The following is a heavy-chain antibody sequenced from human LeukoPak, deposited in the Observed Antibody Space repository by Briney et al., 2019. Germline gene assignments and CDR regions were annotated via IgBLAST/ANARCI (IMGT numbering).Heavy chain of an antibody. J-gene: IGHJ4*02. CDR2: INPSGGST. CDR1: GYTFTSYY. V-gene: IGHV1-46*01. D-gene: IGHD6-19*01. CDR3: ARGVYSSGWSGHFDY. Sequence: ASVKVSCKSSGYTFTSYYMHWVRQAPGQGLEWVGIINPSGGSTSYAQKFQGRVTMTRDTSTSTVYMELSSLRSEDTAVYYCARGVYSSGWSGHFDYWGQGTLVTVSS.